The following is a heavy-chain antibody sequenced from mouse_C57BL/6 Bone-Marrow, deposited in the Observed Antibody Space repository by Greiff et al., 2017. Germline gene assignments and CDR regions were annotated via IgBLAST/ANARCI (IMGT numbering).Heavy chain of an antibody. J-gene: IGHJ1*03. V-gene: IGHV1-15*01. Sequence: VKLMESGAELVRPGASVTLSCKASGYTFTDYEMHWVKQTPVHGLEWIGAIDPETGGTAYNQKFKGKAILTADKSSSTAYMELRSLTSEDSAVYYCTEYDWYFDVWRTGATVTVSS. CDR3: TEYDWYFDV. D-gene: IGHD2-10*02. CDR1: GYTFTDYE. CDR2: IDPETGGT.